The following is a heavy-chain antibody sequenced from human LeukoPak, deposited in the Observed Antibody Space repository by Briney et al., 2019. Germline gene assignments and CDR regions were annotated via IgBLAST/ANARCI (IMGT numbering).Heavy chain of an antibody. J-gene: IGHJ4*02. CDR3: TRLWGHSYYFDF. V-gene: IGHV3-21*01. Sequence: GGSLRLSCVASGFNFNTSYMNWVRQAPGKGLEWVASISYRSNYIYYADSVKGRFTISRDNAKNSLYLQMGSLGAEDTAVYYCTRLWGHSYYFDFWGQGTLVTVSS. CDR1: GFNFNTSY. CDR2: ISYRSNYI. D-gene: IGHD1-26*01.